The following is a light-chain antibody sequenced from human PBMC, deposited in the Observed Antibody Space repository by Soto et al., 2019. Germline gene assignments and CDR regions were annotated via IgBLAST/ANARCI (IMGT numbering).Light chain of an antibody. CDR1: QSVVKC. V-gene: IGKV3-11*01. J-gene: IGKJ5*01. CDR3: QQCNNWPPIT. CDR2: DVS. Sequence: EIVLTQSPATLSLSPGERATLSCRASQSVVKCLAWYQQKPGQAPRLLIYDVSSRAHGIPARFSGSGSGTDFTLTISSLEPEDFGVYYCQQCNNWPPITFGQGTRLEIK.